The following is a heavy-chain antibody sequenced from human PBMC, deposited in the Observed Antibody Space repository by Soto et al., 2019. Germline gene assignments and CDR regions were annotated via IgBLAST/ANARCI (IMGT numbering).Heavy chain of an antibody. Sequence: SVKVSCKASGGTFSSYAISWVRQAPGQGLEWMGGIIPIFGTANYAQKFQGRVTITADESTSTAYMELSSLRSEDTAVYYCARDNYSSGYYSVGWFDPWGQGTLVTVSS. CDR1: GGTFSSYA. V-gene: IGHV1-69*13. CDR2: IIPIFGTA. D-gene: IGHD3-22*01. CDR3: ARDNYSSGYYSVGWFDP. J-gene: IGHJ5*02.